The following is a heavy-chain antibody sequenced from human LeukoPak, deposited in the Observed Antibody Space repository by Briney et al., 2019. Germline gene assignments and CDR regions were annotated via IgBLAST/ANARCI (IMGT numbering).Heavy chain of an antibody. Sequence: GGSLRLSCAASGFTFRSYATHWVRQAPGKGLEWVAVISYDGSNKYYADSVKGRFTISRDNSKNTLYLQMNSLRAEDTAVYYCARGTNFDYWGQGTLVTVSS. CDR3: ARGTNFDY. J-gene: IGHJ4*02. CDR2: ISYDGSNK. D-gene: IGHD1-14*01. V-gene: IGHV3-30-3*01. CDR1: GFTFRSYA.